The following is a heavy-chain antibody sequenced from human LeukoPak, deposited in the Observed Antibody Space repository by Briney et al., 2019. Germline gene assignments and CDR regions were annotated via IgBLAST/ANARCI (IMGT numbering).Heavy chain of an antibody. J-gene: IGHJ4*02. D-gene: IGHD6-13*01. Sequence: PSETLSLTCTVSGGSISSYYWSRIRQPPGKGLEWIGYIYYSGSTNYNPSLKSRVTISVDTSKNQFSLKLSSVTAADTAVYYCARALTASSWYPPLDYWGQGTLVTVSS. CDR3: ARALTASSWYPPLDY. V-gene: IGHV4-59*01. CDR2: IYYSGST. CDR1: GGSISSYY.